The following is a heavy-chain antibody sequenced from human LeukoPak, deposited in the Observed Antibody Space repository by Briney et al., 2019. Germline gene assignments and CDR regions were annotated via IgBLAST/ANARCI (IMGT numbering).Heavy chain of an antibody. V-gene: IGHV1-24*01. Sequence: ASVKVSCKVSGYTLTELSMHWVRQAPGKGLEWMGGFDPEDGETIYVQKFQGRVTMTEDTSTDTAYMELSSLRSEDTAVYYCATGVLELQRLPRNDYWGQGTLVTGSS. J-gene: IGHJ4*02. CDR2: FDPEDGET. D-gene: IGHD1-7*01. CDR3: ATGVLELQRLPRNDY. CDR1: GYTLTELS.